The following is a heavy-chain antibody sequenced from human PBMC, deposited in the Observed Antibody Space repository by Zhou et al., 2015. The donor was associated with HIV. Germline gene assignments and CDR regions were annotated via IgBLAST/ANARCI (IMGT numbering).Heavy chain of an antibody. CDR1: GYSFINYD. CDR2: MNPKSGDT. CDR3: VRAYSYGTIDY. Sequence: QVQLVQSGTEVKKPGASLKVSCKTSGYSFINYDINWVRQATGQGLEWMGWMNPKSGDTDYAQKFQGRVTMTRDSSISTAYMELKSLTSEDTALYYCVRAYSYGTIDYWGQGTLVTVSS. J-gene: IGHJ4*02. V-gene: IGHV1-8*01. D-gene: IGHD5-18*01.